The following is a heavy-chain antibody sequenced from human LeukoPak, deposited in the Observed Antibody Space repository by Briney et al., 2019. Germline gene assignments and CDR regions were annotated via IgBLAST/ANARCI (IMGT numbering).Heavy chain of an antibody. CDR1: GYTFTGYY. CDR2: INPNSGGT. CDR3: ERGRVSSSTWYSTYYYYFYMDL. J-gene: IGHJ6*03. Sequence: ASVKVSCKASGYTFTGYYMHWVRQAPGQGLEWMGWINPNSGGTNYAQKFQGRVTMTRDTSISTTYMELSRLRSDDTAVYFCERGRVSSSTWYSTYYYYFYMDLWGKGTTVTVSS. V-gene: IGHV1-2*02. D-gene: IGHD6-13*01.